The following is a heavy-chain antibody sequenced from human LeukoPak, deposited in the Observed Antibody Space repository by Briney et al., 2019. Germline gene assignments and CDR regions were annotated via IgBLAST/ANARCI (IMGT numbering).Heavy chain of an antibody. V-gene: IGHV3-21*01. CDR1: GFTFSSYN. CDR2: ISSSSSYI. J-gene: IGHJ3*02. D-gene: IGHD3-22*01. Sequence: GGSLRLSCAASGFTFSSYNMNWVRQAPGKGLEWVSSISSSSSYIYYVDSMKGRFTISRDNAKNSLYLQMNSLRAEDTAVYYCASDKRDNHYDRQAAFDIWGQGTMVTVSS. CDR3: ASDKRDNHYDRQAAFDI.